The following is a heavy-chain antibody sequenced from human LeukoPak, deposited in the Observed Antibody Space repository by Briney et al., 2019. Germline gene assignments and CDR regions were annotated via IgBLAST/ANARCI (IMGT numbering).Heavy chain of an antibody. J-gene: IGHJ4*02. CDR2: ISRTSNTI. CDR3: AVDRRQGPTVATFSPFDF. Sequence: PGGSLRLSCAASGFTFSSYSMSWVRQAPGKGLEWVSYISRTSNTIYYADFVRGRFTISGDNAKNSLYLQMHSLRAEDTAVYYCAVDRRQGPTVATFSPFDFWGQGTLVSVSS. CDR1: GFTFSSYS. D-gene: IGHD5-12*01. V-gene: IGHV3-48*04.